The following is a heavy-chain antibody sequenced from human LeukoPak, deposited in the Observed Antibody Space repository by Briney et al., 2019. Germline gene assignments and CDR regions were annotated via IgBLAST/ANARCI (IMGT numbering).Heavy chain of an antibody. CDR1: GFTFSTYG. Sequence: PGGSLRLSCVASGFTFSTYGMSWVRQAPGKGLEWVSAISGSGGSTYYADSVKGRFPISRDNSKNTLYLQMNSLRAEDTAEYYCAKHRREYYDIMAGYYTRLYYMHVRGKGTTVT. CDR2: ISGSGGST. CDR3: AKHRREYYDIMAGYYTRLYYMHV. V-gene: IGHV3-23*01. D-gene: IGHD3-9*01. J-gene: IGHJ6*03.